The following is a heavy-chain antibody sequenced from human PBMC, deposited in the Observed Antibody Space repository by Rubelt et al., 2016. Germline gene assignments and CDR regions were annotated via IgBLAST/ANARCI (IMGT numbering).Heavy chain of an antibody. CDR3: ARSIPLDY. V-gene: IGHV3-30*14. D-gene: IGHD2-2*01. CDR1: GFTFSSYA. J-gene: IGHJ4*02. Sequence: VQLVGSGGGLVQPGGSLRLSCAASGFTFSSYAMSWVRQAPGKGLEWVAVISSDGSHTYSADSVKVRFTISRDNSKNTLYLQMNSLRAEDTAVYYCARSIPLDYWGQGTLVTVSS. CDR2: ISSDGSHT.